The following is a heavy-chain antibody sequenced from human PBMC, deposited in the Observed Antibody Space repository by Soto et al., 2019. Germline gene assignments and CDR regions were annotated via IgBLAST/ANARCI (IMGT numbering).Heavy chain of an antibody. CDR3: ARISFGYSFGGVIGD. CDR2: ISHDAERD. J-gene: IGHJ4*02. D-gene: IGHD3-16*02. CDR1: GFTFGAYS. V-gene: IGHV3-30*04. Sequence: QVQLVESGGDGVQPGTSLRLSCAASGFTFGAYSMQWVRQAPGKGLEWVAVISHDAERDYCADSVKGRFTISRDNSRNMLFLKMNSLKPEDTAVNYCARISFGYSFGGVIGDWGQGTRVTVSS.